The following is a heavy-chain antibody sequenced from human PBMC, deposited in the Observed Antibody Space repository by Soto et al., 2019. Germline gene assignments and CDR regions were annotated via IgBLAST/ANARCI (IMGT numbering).Heavy chain of an antibody. D-gene: IGHD3-10*01. CDR1: GFTFSSYA. V-gene: IGHV3-23*01. Sequence: PGGSLRLSCAASGFTFSSYAMSWVRQAPGKGLEWVSAISGSGGSTYYADSVKGRFTISRDNSKNTLYLQMNSLRAEDTAVYYCARGVTVARGAQYGMDVWGQGTTVTVSS. J-gene: IGHJ6*02. CDR2: ISGSGGST. CDR3: ARGVTVARGAQYGMDV.